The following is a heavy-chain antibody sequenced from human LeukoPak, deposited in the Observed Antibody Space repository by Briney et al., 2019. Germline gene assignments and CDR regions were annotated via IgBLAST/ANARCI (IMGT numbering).Heavy chain of an antibody. V-gene: IGHV1-2*02. D-gene: IGHD4-17*01. Sequence: ASVKVSCKASGYTFTGYYMHWVRQAPGQGLEWMGWVNPNSGGTNYAQKFQGRVTMTRDTSISTAYMELSSLRSEDTAVYYCARGRDYGDYPRYYYYYYMDVWGKGTTVTVSS. J-gene: IGHJ6*03. CDR3: ARGRDYGDYPRYYYYYYMDV. CDR1: GYTFTGYY. CDR2: VNPNSGGT.